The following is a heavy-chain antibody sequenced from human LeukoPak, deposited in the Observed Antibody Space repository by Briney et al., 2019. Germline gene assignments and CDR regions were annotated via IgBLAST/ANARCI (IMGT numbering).Heavy chain of an antibody. CDR2: IRSKANSYAT. CDR1: GFTFSGSA. Sequence: PGGSLRLSCAASGFTFSGSAMHWVRQASGKGLEWVGRIRSKANSYATAYAASVKGRFTISRDDSKNTAYLQMNSLKTEDTAVYYCTRSLHSGSYYDAFDIWGQGTMVTVSS. J-gene: IGHJ3*02. D-gene: IGHD1-26*01. V-gene: IGHV3-73*01. CDR3: TRSLHSGSYYDAFDI.